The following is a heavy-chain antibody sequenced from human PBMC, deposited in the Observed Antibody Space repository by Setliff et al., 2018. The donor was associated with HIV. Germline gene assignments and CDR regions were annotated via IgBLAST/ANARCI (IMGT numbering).Heavy chain of an antibody. CDR3: ARDGPMGRFDY. J-gene: IGHJ4*02. CDR2: IYHSGGT. D-gene: IGHD3-16*01. Sequence: KASETLSLTCTVSGYSISSGYYWGWIRQPPGKGLEWIGSIYHSGGTHYNPSLKSRITISIDMSKNQFSLKLRSVTAADTAVYYCARDGPMGRFDYWGQGALVTVSS. CDR1: GYSISSGYY. V-gene: IGHV4-38-2*02.